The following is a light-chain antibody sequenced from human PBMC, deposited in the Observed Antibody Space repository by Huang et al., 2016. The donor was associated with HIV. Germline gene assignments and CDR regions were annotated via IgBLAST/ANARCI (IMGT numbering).Light chain of an antibody. Sequence: DIQMTQSPSSLSASVGDRVTITCRESQSISSYLNWYQQKPGKAPKLLIYAASSLQSGVPSRFRGSGSWTDFTLTISSLQPEDFATYDCQQSYSTLRYTFGQGTKLEIK. CDR3: QQSYSTLRYT. J-gene: IGKJ2*01. CDR2: AAS. CDR1: QSISSY. V-gene: IGKV1-39*01.